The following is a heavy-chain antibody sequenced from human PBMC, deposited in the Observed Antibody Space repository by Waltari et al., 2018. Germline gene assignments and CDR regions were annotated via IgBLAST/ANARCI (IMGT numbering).Heavy chain of an antibody. CDR2: IYHSGST. V-gene: IGHV4-38-2*01. CDR3: ARLGGSGRTIDY. J-gene: IGHJ4*02. Sequence: QVQLQESGPGLVKPSETLSLTCAVSGYSISSGYYRGWIRQPPGKGLEWIGSIYHSGSTYYNPSLKSRVTISVDTSKNQFSLKLSSVTAADTAVYYCARLGGSGRTIDYWGQGTLVTVSS. CDR1: GYSISSGYY. D-gene: IGHD6-19*01.